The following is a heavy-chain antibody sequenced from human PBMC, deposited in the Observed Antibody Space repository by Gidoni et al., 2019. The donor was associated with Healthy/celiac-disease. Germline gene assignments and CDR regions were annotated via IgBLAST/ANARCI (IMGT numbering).Heavy chain of an antibody. Sequence: QVQLQESGPGLVKPSETLSLTCTVSGGSISSYYWSWIRQPPGKGLEWIGYIYYSGSTNYNPSLKSRVTISVDTSKNQFSLKLSSVTAADTAVYYCARDLLWFGEVLDVWGKGTTVTVSS. CDR3: ARDLLWFGEVLDV. D-gene: IGHD3-10*01. CDR2: IYYSGST. CDR1: GGSISSYY. J-gene: IGHJ6*04. V-gene: IGHV4-59*01.